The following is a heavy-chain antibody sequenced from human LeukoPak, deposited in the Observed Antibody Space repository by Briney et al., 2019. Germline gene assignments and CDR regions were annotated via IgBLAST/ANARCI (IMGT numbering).Heavy chain of an antibody. V-gene: IGHV1-3*01. Sequence: ASVKVSCKASGYTFTSYAMHWARQAPGQRLEWMGWINAGNGNTKYSQKFQGRLTVTADTSTGTAYMELSSLRSEDTAVYYCARSLWFGESPTAFFDYWGQGTLVTVSS. D-gene: IGHD3-10*01. CDR1: GYTFTSYA. J-gene: IGHJ4*02. CDR3: ARSLWFGESPTAFFDY. CDR2: INAGNGNT.